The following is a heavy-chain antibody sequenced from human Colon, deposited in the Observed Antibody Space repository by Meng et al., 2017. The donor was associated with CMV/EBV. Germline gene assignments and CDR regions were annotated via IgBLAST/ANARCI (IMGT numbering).Heavy chain of an antibody. Sequence: GGSLRLSCAASEFNFRSYKMQWVRQAPGKGLEWVAKIKSDGTEKVYVDSVKGRFTISRDNAENSLYLQMNSLRAEDTAVYYCARCGFDHHYFGMDVWGQGTTVTSP. CDR2: IKSDGTEK. J-gene: IGHJ6*02. CDR3: ARCGFDHHYFGMDV. CDR1: EFNFRSYK. D-gene: IGHD3-9*01. V-gene: IGHV3-7*03.